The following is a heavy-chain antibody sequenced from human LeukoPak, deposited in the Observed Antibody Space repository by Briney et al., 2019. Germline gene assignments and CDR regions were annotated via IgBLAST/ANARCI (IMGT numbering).Heavy chain of an antibody. D-gene: IGHD4-17*01. J-gene: IGHJ3*02. Sequence: GGSLRLSCSASGLTFSHYAMTWVRQAPGKGLEWASSVHADGDFTYYADSVRGRFTVSRDNSESSLYLQMNGLKAEDTALYYCAKDPNGDYVGAFDMWGQGTMVTVSS. CDR1: GLTFSHYA. CDR2: VHADGDFT. CDR3: AKDPNGDYVGAFDM. V-gene: IGHV3-23*01.